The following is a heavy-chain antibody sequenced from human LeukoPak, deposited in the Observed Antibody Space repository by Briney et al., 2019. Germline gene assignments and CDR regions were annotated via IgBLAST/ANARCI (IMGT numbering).Heavy chain of an antibody. CDR2: IYYSGST. Sequence: SETLSLTCTVSGGSISSSSYYWGWIRQPPGKGLEWIGSIYYSGSTYYNPSLKSRVTISVDTSKNQFSLKLSSVTAADTAVYYCVTWGYSSSWYRYYYYYMDVWGKGTTVTVSS. V-gene: IGHV4-39*01. CDR1: GGSISSSSYY. D-gene: IGHD6-13*01. J-gene: IGHJ6*03. CDR3: VTWGYSSSWYRYYYYYMDV.